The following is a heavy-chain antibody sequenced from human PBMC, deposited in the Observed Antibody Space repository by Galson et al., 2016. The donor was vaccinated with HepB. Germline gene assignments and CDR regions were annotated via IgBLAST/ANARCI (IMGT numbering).Heavy chain of an antibody. J-gene: IGHJ4*02. CDR1: GYTFTSYD. CDR2: MNTNSGITGYAQSGIT. Sequence: SVKVSCKAAGYTFTSYDINWVRQATGQGLEWMGWMNTNSGITGYAQSGITGYAQKFQGRVTMTRDTSINTAYLELSSLRYEDTAVYYCARGPLAPYSRSLDHGGQGTVVTVSS. D-gene: IGHD1-26*01. V-gene: IGHV1-8*01. CDR3: ARGPLAPYSRSLDH.